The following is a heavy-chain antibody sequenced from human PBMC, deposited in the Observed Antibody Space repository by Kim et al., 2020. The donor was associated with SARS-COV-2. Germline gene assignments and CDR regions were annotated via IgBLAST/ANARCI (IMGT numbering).Heavy chain of an antibody. Sequence: GGSLRLSCAASGFTFSSYWMHWVRQAPGKGLVWVSRINSDGGTTSYADSVKGRFTISRDNAKSTLHLQMNSQRAEDTAVYYCASRRYTGTYYYCDYWGQGTLVTVSS. V-gene: IGHV3-74*01. D-gene: IGHD1-26*01. CDR2: INSDGGTT. CDR1: GFTFSSYW. CDR3: ASRRYTGTYYYCDY. J-gene: IGHJ4*02.